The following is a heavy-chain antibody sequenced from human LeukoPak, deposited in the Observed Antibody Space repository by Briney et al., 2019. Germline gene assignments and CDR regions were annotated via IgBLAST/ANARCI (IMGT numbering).Heavy chain of an antibody. D-gene: IGHD3-10*01. CDR2: IYSGGST. CDR3: ARDLPMVVSYYGMDV. J-gene: IGHJ6*02. V-gene: IGHV3-66*02. CDR1: GFTVSSNY. Sequence: GGSLRLACAASGFTVSSNYMSWGRQAPGKGLEWVSVIYSGGSTYYADSVKGRFTISRDNSKNTLYLQMNRLRAEDTAVYYCARDLPMVVSYYGMDVWGQGTTVTVSS.